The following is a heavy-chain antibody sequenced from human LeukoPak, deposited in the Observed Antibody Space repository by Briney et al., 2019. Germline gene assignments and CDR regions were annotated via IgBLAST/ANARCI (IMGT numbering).Heavy chain of an antibody. CDR3: ARDTYYYDTHN. Sequence: SETLSLTCTVSGYSISSGYYWGWIRQPPGKGLEWIGSIYHSGSTYYNPSLKSRVTISVDTSKNQFSLKLSSVTAADTAVYYCARDTYYYDTHNWGQGTLVTVSS. J-gene: IGHJ4*02. V-gene: IGHV4-38-2*02. CDR1: GYSISSGYY. D-gene: IGHD3-22*01. CDR2: IYHSGST.